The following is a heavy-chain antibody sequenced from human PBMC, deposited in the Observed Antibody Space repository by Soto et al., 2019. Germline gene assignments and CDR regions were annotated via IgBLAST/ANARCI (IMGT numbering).Heavy chain of an antibody. Sequence: QVQLVQSGAEVKKPGASVKVSCKASGYTFTSYAMHWVRQAPGQRLEWMGWINAGNGNTKYSQKFQGRVTITRDTSESTAYMELSSLRSEDTAVYYCARASFTIFGVALRGAFDSWGQGTLVTVSS. CDR1: GYTFTSYA. CDR2: INAGNGNT. J-gene: IGHJ4*02. D-gene: IGHD3-3*01. CDR3: ARASFTIFGVALRGAFDS. V-gene: IGHV1-3*01.